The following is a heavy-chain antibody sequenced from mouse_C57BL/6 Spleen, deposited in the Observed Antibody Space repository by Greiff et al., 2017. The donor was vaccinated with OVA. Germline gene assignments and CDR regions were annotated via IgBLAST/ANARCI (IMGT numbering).Heavy chain of an antibody. CDR3: VRYYYHAMDY. CDR1: GFSFNTYA. CDR2: IRSKSNNYAT. Sequence: GGGLVQPKGSLKLSCAASGFSFNTYAMNWVRQAPGKGLEWVARIRSKSNNYATYYADSVKDRFTISRDDSESMLYLQMNNLKTEDTAMYYCVRYYYHAMDYWGQGTSVTVSS. J-gene: IGHJ4*01. V-gene: IGHV10-1*01. D-gene: IGHD2-1*01.